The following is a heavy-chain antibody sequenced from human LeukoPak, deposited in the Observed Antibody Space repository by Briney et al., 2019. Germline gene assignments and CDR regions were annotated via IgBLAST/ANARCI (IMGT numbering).Heavy chain of an antibody. CDR1: GYTFTVYH. CDR2: SNHSKCAT. D-gene: IGHD2/OR15-2a*01. Sequence: SVKVSCKASGYTFTVYHIHWVRQAPGQGLEWMGWSNHSKCATGYAQKFQGRVTMTRDTSINTVYLELSGLRSDDKAVYYCAGDLVTLYEVVVYRGQGTLVTVSS. J-gene: IGHJ4*02. V-gene: IGHV1-2*02. CDR3: AGDLVTLYEVVVY.